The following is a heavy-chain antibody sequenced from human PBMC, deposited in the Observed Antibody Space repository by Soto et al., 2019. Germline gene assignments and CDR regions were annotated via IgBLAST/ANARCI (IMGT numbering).Heavy chain of an antibody. Sequence: QVQLQESGPGLVKPSQTLSLTCTVSGGSISSGGYYWSWIRQHPGKGLEWIGYIYYSGSTYYNPSHMSRLTISVDSTKNQYSLKLSTVTAADTAVYYCAGQCDILTGYYTYYYYGMDVWGQGTTVTVSS. CDR1: GGSISSGGYY. CDR2: IYYSGST. J-gene: IGHJ6*02. V-gene: IGHV4-31*03. CDR3: AGQCDILTGYYTYYYYGMDV. D-gene: IGHD3-9*01.